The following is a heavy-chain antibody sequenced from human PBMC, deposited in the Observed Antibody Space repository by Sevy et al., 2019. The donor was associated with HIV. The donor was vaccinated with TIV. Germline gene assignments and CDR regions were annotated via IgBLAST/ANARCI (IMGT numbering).Heavy chain of an antibody. CDR3: ARRRYSSGWENFDY. V-gene: IGHV3-30-3*01. Sequence: GGSLRLPCAASGFTFSSYAMHWVRQAPGKGLEWVAVISYDGSNKYYADSVKGRFTISRDNSKNTLYLQMNSLRAEDTAVYYCARRRYSSGWENFDYWGQGTLVTVSS. J-gene: IGHJ4*02. CDR1: GFTFSSYA. D-gene: IGHD6-19*01. CDR2: ISYDGSNK.